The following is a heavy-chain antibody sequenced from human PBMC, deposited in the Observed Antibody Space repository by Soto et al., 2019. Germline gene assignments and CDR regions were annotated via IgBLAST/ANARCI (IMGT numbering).Heavy chain of an antibody. CDR2: IIPIFGTA. CDR3: ARAPGSSSWYSGHWFGP. Sequence: SVKVSCQASGGTFSSYAISWVRQAPGQGLEWMGGIIPIFGTANYAQKFQGRVTITADESTSTAYMELSSLRSEDTAVYYCARAPGSSSWYSGHWFGPWGQGTLVTVSS. J-gene: IGHJ5*02. CDR1: GGTFSSYA. D-gene: IGHD6-13*01. V-gene: IGHV1-69*13.